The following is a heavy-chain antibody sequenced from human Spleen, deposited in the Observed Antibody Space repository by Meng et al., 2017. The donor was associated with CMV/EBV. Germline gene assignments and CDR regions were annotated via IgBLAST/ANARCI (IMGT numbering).Heavy chain of an antibody. CDR1: GFSFSNYE. CDR3: ARAQVYYFDS. CDR2: ISSSSSYI. J-gene: IGHJ4*02. D-gene: IGHD2-8*01. V-gene: IGHV3-21*01. Sequence: GGSLRLSCAASGFSFSNYEMNWVRQAPGKGLEWVSSISSSSSYIYYADSVKGRFTISRDNAKNSLYLQMSSLRAEDTAVYYCARAQVYYFDSWGQGTLVTVSS.